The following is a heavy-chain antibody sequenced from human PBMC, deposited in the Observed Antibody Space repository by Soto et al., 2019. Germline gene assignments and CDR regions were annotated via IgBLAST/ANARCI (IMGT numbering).Heavy chain of an antibody. CDR3: ARQYLYGEYGRNWYFAL. D-gene: IGHD4-17*01. V-gene: IGHV3-11*06. Sequence: QVQLVESGGGLVKPGGSLRLSCAASGFTFSDYYMSWIRQAPGKGLEWVSYSSSSSSYTNYAHSVKGRFTISRDNAKNSLYLQMNSLRAEDTAVCYCARQYLYGEYGRNWYFALWGGGTLVPVSS. J-gene: IGHJ2*01. CDR1: GFTFSDYY. CDR2: SSSSSSYT.